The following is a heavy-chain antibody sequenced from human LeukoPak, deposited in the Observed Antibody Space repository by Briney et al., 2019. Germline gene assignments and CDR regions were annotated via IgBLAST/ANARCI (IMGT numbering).Heavy chain of an antibody. D-gene: IGHD3-10*01. CDR3: AKDGLGSYDSDKYFQH. J-gene: IGHJ1*01. Sequence: GGCQSPVYPASGSSLSSYGMLCVRQAPGKGLEWVAFIRYDGSNKYYADSVKGRFTISRDNSKNTLYLQMNSMRAEDTAEYYCAKDGLGSYDSDKYFQH. CDR2: IRYDGSNK. V-gene: IGHV3-30*02. CDR1: GSSLSSYG.